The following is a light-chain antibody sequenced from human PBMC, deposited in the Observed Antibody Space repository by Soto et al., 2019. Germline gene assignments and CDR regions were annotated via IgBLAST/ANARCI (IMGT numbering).Light chain of an antibody. CDR1: SSDVGGYNY. CDR2: DVA. CDR3: CSYAGSYTFAV. V-gene: IGLV2-11*01. J-gene: IGLJ2*01. Sequence: QSALTQPRSVSGSPGQSVTISCTGTSSDVGGYNYVSWYQQHPGKAPKLMISDVAKRPSGVPDRFSGSKSGNTASLTISGLQAEDEADYYCCSYAGSYTFAVFGGGTKLTVL.